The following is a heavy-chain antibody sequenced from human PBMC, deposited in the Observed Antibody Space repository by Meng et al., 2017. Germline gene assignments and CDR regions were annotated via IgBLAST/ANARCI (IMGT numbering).Heavy chain of an antibody. J-gene: IGHJ4*02. Sequence: VPHGCRSNTPVASVNVSCKATVYTFTGYYMNWVPPAPGQVLVWMGRNSHTSGGTNYAQKFQGRLTMTRDTTISTAYMELSRLRSDDTAVYYCARYPGPSDYYGSWSSYFGSFYYWGQGTLVTVSS. CDR3: ARYPGPSDYYGSWSSYFGSFYY. CDR1: VYTFTGYY. CDR2: NSHTSGGT. D-gene: IGHD3-10*01. V-gene: IGHV1-2*06.